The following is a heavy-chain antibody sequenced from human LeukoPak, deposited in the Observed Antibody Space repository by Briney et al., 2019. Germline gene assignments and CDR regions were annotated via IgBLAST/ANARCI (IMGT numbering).Heavy chain of an antibody. D-gene: IGHD3-16*01. CDR2: INPNSGGT. V-gene: IGHV1-2*02. CDR1: GYTFTAYY. CDR3: ARDKGTLGGDY. Sequence: GASVKVSCKASGYTFTAYYVHWARQAPGQGLEWMGLINPNSGGTNYAQRFQGRVTMTRDTSISTAYMELSNLTSDDTAVYFCARDKGTLGGDYWGQGTLVTVSS. J-gene: IGHJ4*02.